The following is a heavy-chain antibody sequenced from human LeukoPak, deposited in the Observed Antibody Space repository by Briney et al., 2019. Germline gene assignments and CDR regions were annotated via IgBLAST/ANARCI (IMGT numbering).Heavy chain of an antibody. J-gene: IGHJ4*02. V-gene: IGHV1-8*03. CDR1: GYTFTSYD. Sequence: ASVKVSCKASGYTFTSYDINWVRQATGQGLEWMGWMNPNSGNTDYAQKFQGRFTITINTSISTAYMELRSLRSDDTAAYCCARQRSLYGDYVFDYWGQGTLVTVSS. CDR3: ARQRSLYGDYVFDY. D-gene: IGHD4-17*01. CDR2: MNPNSGNT.